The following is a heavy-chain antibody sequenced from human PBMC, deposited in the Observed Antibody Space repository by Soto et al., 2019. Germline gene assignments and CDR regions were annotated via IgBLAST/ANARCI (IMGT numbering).Heavy chain of an antibody. CDR1: GGSFSGYY. CDR2: INHSGST. Sequence: QVQLQQWGAGLLKPSETLSLTCAVYGGSFSGYYWSWIRQPPGKGLEWIGEINHSGSTNYNPSLKGRVTISVDTSKNQFSLKLSSVTAADTAVYYCARRPYYYGSGSYYPGYFDYWGQGTLVTVSS. V-gene: IGHV4-34*01. J-gene: IGHJ4*02. D-gene: IGHD3-10*01. CDR3: ARRPYYYGSGSYYPGYFDY.